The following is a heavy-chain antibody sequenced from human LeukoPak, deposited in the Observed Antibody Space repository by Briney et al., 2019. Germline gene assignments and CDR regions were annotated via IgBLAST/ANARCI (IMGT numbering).Heavy chain of an antibody. CDR2: ISCSGRTL. V-gene: IGHV3-11*01. CDR1: GFTFSDYY. D-gene: IGHD3-3*01. CDR3: TRNRHYDFWSGPGFDP. Sequence: PGGSLRLSCAASGFTFSDYYMSWVRQAPGKGLEWVSYISCSGRTLYYADSVKGRFTISRDNAKNSLYLQMNSMRAEDTAVYYCTRNRHYDFWSGPGFDPWGQGTLVTVSS. J-gene: IGHJ5*02.